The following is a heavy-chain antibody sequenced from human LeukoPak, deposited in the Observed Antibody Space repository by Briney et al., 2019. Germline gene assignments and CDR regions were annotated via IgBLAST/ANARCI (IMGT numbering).Heavy chain of an antibody. CDR3: ARNCSTTTRPLGH. D-gene: IGHD2-2*01. Sequence: PGGSLRLSCAASGFTFSSYWMTWVRQAPGKGLEWVANIKQDGSEKYYVDSVKGRFTISRDDAKNSLYLQMNSLRAEDTAVYYCARNCSTTTRPLGHWGQGTLVTVSP. CDR2: IKQDGSEK. J-gene: IGHJ4*02. CDR1: GFTFSSYW. V-gene: IGHV3-7*01.